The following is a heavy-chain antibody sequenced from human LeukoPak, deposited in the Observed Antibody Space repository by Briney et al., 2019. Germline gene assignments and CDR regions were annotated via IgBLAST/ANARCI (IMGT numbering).Heavy chain of an antibody. Sequence: GASVKVSCKASGGTFNSYAISWVRQAPGQGLEWMGGIIPIFGTTNYARKFRGRVTLTADKSTRTAYMELSSLRSEDTAVYYCATPQYCSGGSCFIFDYWGQGTLVTVSS. J-gene: IGHJ4*02. V-gene: IGHV1-69*06. CDR3: ATPQYCSGGSCFIFDY. CDR2: IIPIFGTT. CDR1: GGTFNSYA. D-gene: IGHD2-15*01.